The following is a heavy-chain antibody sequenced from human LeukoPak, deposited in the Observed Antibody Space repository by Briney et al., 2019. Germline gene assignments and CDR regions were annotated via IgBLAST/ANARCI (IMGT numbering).Heavy chain of an antibody. J-gene: IGHJ5*02. Sequence: SETLSLTCTVSGGSISSYYWSWIRQPPGKGLEWIGYIYYSGSTNYNPSLKSRVTISVDTSKNQFSLKLSSVTAADTAVYYCARGSSGWLFKGNWFDPWGQGTLVTVSS. CDR1: GGSISSYY. D-gene: IGHD6-19*01. CDR3: ARGSSGWLFKGNWFDP. CDR2: IYYSGST. V-gene: IGHV4-59*01.